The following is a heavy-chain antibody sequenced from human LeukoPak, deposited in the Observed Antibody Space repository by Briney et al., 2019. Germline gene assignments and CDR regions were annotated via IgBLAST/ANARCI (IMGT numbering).Heavy chain of an antibody. D-gene: IGHD3-10*01. CDR2: INPNSGGT. CDR3: AREPMVRDFNWFDP. Sequence: ASVKVSCKASGYTFTAYYIHWVRQAPGQGLEWMGRINPNSGGTNYAQKFQGRVTMTRDTFISTAYMELSRLTSDDTAVYYCAREPMVRDFNWFDPWGQGTLVTVSP. V-gene: IGHV1-2*06. CDR1: GYTFTAYY. J-gene: IGHJ5*02.